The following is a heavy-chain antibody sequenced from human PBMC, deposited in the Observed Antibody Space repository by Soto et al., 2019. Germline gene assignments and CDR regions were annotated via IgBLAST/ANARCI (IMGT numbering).Heavy chain of an antibody. CDR2: IYYSGST. CDR3: ARKIKYCSSTSCYGADV. CDR1: GGSISSGGYY. D-gene: IGHD2-2*01. Sequence: TLSLTCTVSGGSISSGGYYWSWIRQHPGKGLEWIGYIYYSGSTYYNPSLKSRVTISIDTSKNQFSLKLSSVTAADTAVYYCARKIKYCSSTSCYGADVWGKGTTVTVSS. V-gene: IGHV4-31*03. J-gene: IGHJ6*04.